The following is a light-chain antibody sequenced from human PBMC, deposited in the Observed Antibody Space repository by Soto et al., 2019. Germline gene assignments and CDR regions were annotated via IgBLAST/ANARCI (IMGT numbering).Light chain of an antibody. CDR3: QQYNSYLT. J-gene: IGKJ1*01. CDR1: QSISSW. V-gene: IGKV1-5*01. Sequence: DIQMTQSPSTLSASVGDRVTITCRASQSISSWLAWYQQKPGKAPKLLIYDASSLESGVPSRFSGSGSGTEFTLNISSLQPDDFATYYCQQYNSYLTCGQGTKVEIK. CDR2: DAS.